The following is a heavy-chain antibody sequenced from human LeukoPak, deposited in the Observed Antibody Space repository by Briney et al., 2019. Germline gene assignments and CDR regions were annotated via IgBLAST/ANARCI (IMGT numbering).Heavy chain of an antibody. CDR2: IKQDGSEK. V-gene: IGHV3-7*01. J-gene: IGHJ5*02. Sequence: GGSLRLSCAASGFTFSSYWMSWVRQAPGKGLEWVANIKQDGSEKYYVDSVKGRFTISRDNAKNSLYLQMNSLRAEDTALYYCAREQDGNDFWSGYHKQNWFDPRGQGTLVTVSS. D-gene: IGHD3-3*01. CDR1: GFTFSSYW. CDR3: AREQDGNDFWSGYHKQNWFDP.